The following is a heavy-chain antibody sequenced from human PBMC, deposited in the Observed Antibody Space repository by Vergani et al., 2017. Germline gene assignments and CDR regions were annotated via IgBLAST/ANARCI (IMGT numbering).Heavy chain of an antibody. CDR3: ATTMGYCSSTSCHSYWYFDL. CDR2: IIPIFGTA. J-gene: IGHJ2*01. CDR1: GGTFSSYA. D-gene: IGHD2-2*02. V-gene: IGHV1-69*01. Sequence: QVQLVQSGAEVKKPGSSVKVSCKASGGTFSSYAISWVRQAPGQGLEWMGGIIPIFGTANYAQKFQGRVTITADESTSTAYMELSSLRSEDTAVYYCATTMGYCSSTSCHSYWYFDLRGRGTLVTVSS.